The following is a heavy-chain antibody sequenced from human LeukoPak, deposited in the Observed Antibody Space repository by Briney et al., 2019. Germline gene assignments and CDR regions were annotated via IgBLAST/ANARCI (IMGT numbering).Heavy chain of an antibody. V-gene: IGHV1-8*01. Sequence: ASVKVSCKASGYTFNNYDINWVRQAPGQGLGWMGWMNPNSGNTGYAQKFQGRVTLTRETFISTAYMELSSLRSEDTAVYYCVRAMDPLDTFNYQYAMDVWGQGTMVTVSS. CDR2: MNPNSGNT. CDR3: VRAMDPLDTFNYQYAMDV. J-gene: IGHJ6*02. CDR1: GYTFNNYD. D-gene: IGHD5-24*01.